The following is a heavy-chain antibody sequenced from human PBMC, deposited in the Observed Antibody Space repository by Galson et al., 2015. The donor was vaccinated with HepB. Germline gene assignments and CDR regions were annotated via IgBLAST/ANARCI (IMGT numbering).Heavy chain of an antibody. CDR3: ARDGDSSGYPHSPDY. D-gene: IGHD3-22*01. Sequence: CAISGDSVSSNSAAWNWIRQSPSRGLEWLGRTYYRSKWNNDYAVSVQSRITINPDTSKNQFSLQLNSVTPEDTAVYYCARDGDSSGYPHSPDYWGQGTLVTVSS. J-gene: IGHJ4*02. CDR2: TYYRSKWNN. V-gene: IGHV6-1*01. CDR1: GDSVSSNSAA.